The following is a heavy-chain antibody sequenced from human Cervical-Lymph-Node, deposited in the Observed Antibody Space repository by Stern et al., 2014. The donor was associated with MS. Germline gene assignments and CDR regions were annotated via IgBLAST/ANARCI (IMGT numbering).Heavy chain of an antibody. Sequence: VQLGQSGGGLIKPGESLRLSCAASGFAFSNFAMSWVRQAPGKGLDWVSSLSGNSDSKYYADSVKGRFTISRDNSKNSLYLQMNNLRVEDTAVYYCAKDRGLILTGYISGLDDFWGQGTLVTVSS. V-gene: IGHV3-23*04. CDR2: LSGNSDSK. CDR1: GFAFSNFA. J-gene: IGHJ4*02. CDR3: AKDRGLILTGYISGLDDF. D-gene: IGHD3-9*01.